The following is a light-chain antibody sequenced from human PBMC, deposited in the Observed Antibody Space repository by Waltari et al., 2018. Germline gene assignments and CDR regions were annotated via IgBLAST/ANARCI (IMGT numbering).Light chain of an antibody. CDR2: WAS. CDR3: QQYYHIART. Sequence: DTVMPQSPDSLAVSLGERATINCKSSQSLLFRSNNKNYLAWYQQKPGQPPKLLIHWASTRESGVPDRFSGSGSGTDFTLTISSLQAEDVAVYYCQQYYHIARTFGQGTRVEIK. V-gene: IGKV4-1*01. J-gene: IGKJ1*01. CDR1: QSLLFRSNNKNY.